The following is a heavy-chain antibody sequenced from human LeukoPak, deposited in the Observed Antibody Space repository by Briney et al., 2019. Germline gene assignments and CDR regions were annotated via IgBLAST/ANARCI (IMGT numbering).Heavy chain of an antibody. J-gene: IGHJ4*02. Sequence: PSETLSLTCTVSGGSISSSSYYWGWIRQPPGKGLEWIGTIYYSGSSSYNTSLKSRVTISVDTSKNQFSLKLSSVTAADTAVYHCARRGGTVTSPFDYWGQGTLLTVSS. D-gene: IGHD4-17*01. CDR3: ARRGGTVTSPFDY. CDR2: IYYSGSS. V-gene: IGHV4-39*01. CDR1: GGSISSSSYY.